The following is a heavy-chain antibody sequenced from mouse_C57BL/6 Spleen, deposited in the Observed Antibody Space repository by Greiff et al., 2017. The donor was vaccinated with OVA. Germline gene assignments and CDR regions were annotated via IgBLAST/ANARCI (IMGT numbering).Heavy chain of an antibody. Sequence: VQLQQSGPELVKPGASVKISCKASGYAFSSSWMNWVKQRPGKGLEWIGRIYPGDGDTNYNGKFKGKATLTAAKSSSTAYMQLSSLTSEDSAVYFGARATTVVAEDFDVWGTGTTVTVSS. V-gene: IGHV1-82*01. D-gene: IGHD1-1*01. CDR1: GYAFSSSW. J-gene: IGHJ1*03. CDR3: ARATTVVAEDFDV. CDR2: IYPGDGDT.